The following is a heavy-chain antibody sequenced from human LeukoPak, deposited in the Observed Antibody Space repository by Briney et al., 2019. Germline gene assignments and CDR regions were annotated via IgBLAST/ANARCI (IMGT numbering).Heavy chain of an antibody. CDR2: ISGSGGST. CDR1: GFTFSSYA. D-gene: IGHD2-21*02. Sequence: AGGSLRLSCAASGFTFSSYAMSWVRQAPGKGLEWVSAISGSGGSTYYADSVKGRFTISRDNSKNTLYLQMNSLRAEDTAVYYCAKDALLTTPLASAILTPGENWFDPWGQGTLVTVSS. CDR3: AKDALLTTPLASAILTPGENWFDP. J-gene: IGHJ5*02. V-gene: IGHV3-23*01.